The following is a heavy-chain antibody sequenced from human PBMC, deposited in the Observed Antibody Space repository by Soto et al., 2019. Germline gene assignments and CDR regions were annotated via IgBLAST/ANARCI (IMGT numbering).Heavy chain of an antibody. V-gene: IGHV1-69*13. CDR1: GGTFSSYA. CDR3: RGIMRPVQGSARAV. J-gene: IGHJ6*02. Sequence: QVQLVQSGAEVKKPGSSVNVSCKASGGTFSSYAISWVRPAPGQGLEWMGGIIPIFGTANYAQKFQGRVTITADKSTSTVFMDMTRLRSLEAAVCCCRGIMRPVQGSARAVWGQGTTVTVSS. D-gene: IGHD2-2*01. CDR2: IIPIFGTA.